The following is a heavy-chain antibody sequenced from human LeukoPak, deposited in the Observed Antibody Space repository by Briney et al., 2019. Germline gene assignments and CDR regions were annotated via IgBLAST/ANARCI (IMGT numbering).Heavy chain of an antibody. J-gene: IGHJ3*02. CDR2: IYYSGST. Sequence: SVTLSLTCTVSGGTISCGDYYWSWIRQPPGKSLERIGYIYYSGSTYYNPSVKSRVTISVDTSKNQFSLKLSSVTAADTAVYYCARADYCGGDCVDAFDIWGQGTMVTVSS. CDR1: GGTISCGDYY. D-gene: IGHD2-21*01. V-gene: IGHV4-30-4*08. CDR3: ARADYCGGDCVDAFDI.